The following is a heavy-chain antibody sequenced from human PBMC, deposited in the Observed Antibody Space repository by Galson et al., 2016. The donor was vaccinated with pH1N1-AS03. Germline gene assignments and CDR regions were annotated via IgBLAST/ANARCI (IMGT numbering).Heavy chain of an antibody. Sequence: SLRLSCAGSGFKISTYAINWVRQAPGKGLEWVTGISDSSRGGNIYYADSVKGRFTISGDTSKNTLYLQMNSLRDEDTAVYYCVTPGAWGQGALVTVSS. D-gene: IGHD3-10*01. V-gene: IGHV3-23*01. CDR3: VTPGA. CDR2: ISDSSRGGNI. CDR1: GFKISTYA. J-gene: IGHJ5*02.